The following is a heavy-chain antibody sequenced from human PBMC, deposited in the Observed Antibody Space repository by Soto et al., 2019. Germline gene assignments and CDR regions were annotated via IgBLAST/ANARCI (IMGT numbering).Heavy chain of an antibody. CDR2: IYYSGST. Sequence: SETLSLTCTVSGCSISRGCYYWSWIRQHPGKGLEGIGYIYYSGSTYYNPSLKRRVTISVETSKHQSSLKLSSVTAADTAVYYCARVGYSGYDAGYGMDVWGQGTTVTVSS. CDR3: ARVGYSGYDAGYGMDV. J-gene: IGHJ6*02. CDR1: GCSISRGCYY. V-gene: IGHV4-31*03. D-gene: IGHD5-12*01.